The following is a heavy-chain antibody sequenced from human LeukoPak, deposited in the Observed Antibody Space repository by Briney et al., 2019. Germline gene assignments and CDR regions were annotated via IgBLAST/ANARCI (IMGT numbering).Heavy chain of an antibody. Sequence: GGSLRLSCSASGFTFSNYAMHWVRQAPGKGLEYVSAITSNGGRTYYADSLQGRFTISRDNSKNTLYLQMSSLRAEDTAVYYCVKVYGDYTNDAFDVWGQGTMVTVSS. CDR2: ITSNGGRT. D-gene: IGHD4-17*01. V-gene: IGHV3-64D*09. CDR1: GFTFSNYA. CDR3: VKVYGDYTNDAFDV. J-gene: IGHJ3*01.